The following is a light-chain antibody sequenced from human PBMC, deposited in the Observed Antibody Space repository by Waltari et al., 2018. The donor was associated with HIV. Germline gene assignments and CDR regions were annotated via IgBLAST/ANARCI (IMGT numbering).Light chain of an antibody. CDR2: GAL. Sequence: QSVLTQPASVSGSPGQSIPIPCTGTNTDIGLHHFFAWYLQHPGRAPKPLLYGALNRPSGISGRFSGSQSDNTASLTISGLQTDDEGLYFCSSYSLSGFVLFGGGTRVTVL. J-gene: IGLJ2*01. CDR3: SSYSLSGFVL. V-gene: IGLV2-14*01. CDR1: NTDIGLHHF.